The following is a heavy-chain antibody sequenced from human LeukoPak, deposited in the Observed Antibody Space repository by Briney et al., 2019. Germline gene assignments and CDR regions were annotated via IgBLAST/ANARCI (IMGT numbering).Heavy chain of an antibody. J-gene: IGHJ4*02. Sequence: ASVKVSCKASGYTFTSYGISWVRKAPGQGLEWMGWISAYNGNTNYAQKLQGRVTMTTDISTSTAYMELRSLRSDDTAVYYCARGLIFGVAGGLGYWGQGTLVTVSS. CDR2: ISAYNGNT. D-gene: IGHD3-3*01. V-gene: IGHV1-18*01. CDR3: ARGLIFGVAGGLGY. CDR1: GYTFTSYG.